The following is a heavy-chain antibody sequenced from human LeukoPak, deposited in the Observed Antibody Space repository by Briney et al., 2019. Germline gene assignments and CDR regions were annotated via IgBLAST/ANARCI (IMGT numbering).Heavy chain of an antibody. J-gene: IGHJ4*02. Sequence: GGSLRLSCAASGFTFSNYNMNWVRQPPGKGLQWVLYISSSSNIIYYADSVKGRFTISRDNAKNSLFLQMNSLRAEDTAVYYCARDFAREFTIDYWGQGTLVTVSS. CDR2: ISSSSNII. CDR3: ARDFAREFTIDY. CDR1: GFTFSNYN. D-gene: IGHD3-10*01. V-gene: IGHV3-48*01.